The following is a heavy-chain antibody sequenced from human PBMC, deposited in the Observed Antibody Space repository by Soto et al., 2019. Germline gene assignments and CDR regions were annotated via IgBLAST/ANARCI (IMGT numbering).Heavy chain of an antibody. CDR2: TYYRSKWYN. V-gene: IGHV6-1*01. Sequence: SQTLSLTCAISGDSVSTNSGAWNWIRQSPSRGLEWLGRTYYRSKWYNDYAVSVKSRITINPDTSKNHFSLQLNSVTPVDTAVYYCALADSSGSAYGTDVWGQGTTVTVSS. J-gene: IGHJ6*02. CDR3: ALADSSGSAYGTDV. D-gene: IGHD3-22*01. CDR1: GDSVSTNSGA.